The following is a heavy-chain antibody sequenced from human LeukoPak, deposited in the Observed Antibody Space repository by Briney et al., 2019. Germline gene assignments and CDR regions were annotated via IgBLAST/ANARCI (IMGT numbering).Heavy chain of an antibody. V-gene: IGHV4-4*07. Sequence: SETLSLTCTVSGGTISSYYWSWIRQPAGKGLEWIGRIYTSGSTNYNPSLKSRVTTSVDTSKNQFSLKLSSVTAADTVVYYCARGDYYDSSLDYWGQGTLVTVSS. J-gene: IGHJ4*02. D-gene: IGHD3-22*01. CDR1: GGTISSYY. CDR2: IYTSGST. CDR3: ARGDYYDSSLDY.